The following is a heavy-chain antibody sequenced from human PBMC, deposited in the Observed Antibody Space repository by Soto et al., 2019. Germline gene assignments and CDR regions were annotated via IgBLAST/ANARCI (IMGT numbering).Heavy chain of an antibody. D-gene: IGHD4-17*01. Sequence: GGSLRLSCAASGFTFSSYAMSWVRQAPGKGLEWVSAISGSGGSTYYPDSVKGRFTISRDNSKNTLYLQMNSLRAEDTAVYYCAKDLLGGDYGFDYWGQGTLVTVSS. J-gene: IGHJ4*02. V-gene: IGHV3-23*01. CDR1: GFTFSSYA. CDR3: AKDLLGGDYGFDY. CDR2: ISGSGGST.